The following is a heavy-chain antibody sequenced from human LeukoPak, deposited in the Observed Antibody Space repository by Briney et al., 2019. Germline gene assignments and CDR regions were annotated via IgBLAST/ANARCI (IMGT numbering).Heavy chain of an antibody. D-gene: IGHD4-17*01. J-gene: IGHJ4*02. CDR2: INSDGSST. CDR1: GFTFSNYW. V-gene: IGHV3-74*01. Sequence: GGSLRLSRAASGFTFSNYWMHWVRQAPGKGLVWVSRINSDGSSTTSADSVKGRFTISRDNAKNTLCLQMNSLRAEDTAVYYCAKGGATVIDYWGQGTLVTVSS. CDR3: AKGGATVIDY.